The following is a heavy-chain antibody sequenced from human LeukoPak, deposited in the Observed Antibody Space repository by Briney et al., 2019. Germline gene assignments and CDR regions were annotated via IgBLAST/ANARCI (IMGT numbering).Heavy chain of an antibody. J-gene: IGHJ4*02. CDR1: GYTFTGYY. D-gene: IGHD2-15*01. CDR2: INPNSGGT. CDR3: ARDFDGCSGGSCKGD. Sequence: ASVKVSCKASGYTFTGYYMHWVRQAPGQGLEWMGWINPNSGGTNYAQKFQGRVTMTRDRSISTAYMELSRLRSDDTAVYYCARDFDGCSGGSCKGDWGQGTLVTVSS. V-gene: IGHV1-2*02.